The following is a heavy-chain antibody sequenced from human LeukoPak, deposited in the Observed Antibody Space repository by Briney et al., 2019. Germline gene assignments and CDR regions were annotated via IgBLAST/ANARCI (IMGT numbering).Heavy chain of an antibody. CDR3: ANSYDYVWGSYRYSGNWFDP. V-gene: IGHV4-39*01. D-gene: IGHD3-16*02. CDR2: INYSGST. Sequence: SETLSLTCTVSGGSVSSTTYYWSWIRQPPGKGLEWIASINYSGSTYYNPSLKSRVTISVDTSENQFSLKLSSVTAADTAVYYCANSYDYVWGSYRYSGNWFDPWGQGTLVTVSS. CDR1: GGSVSSTTYY. J-gene: IGHJ5*02.